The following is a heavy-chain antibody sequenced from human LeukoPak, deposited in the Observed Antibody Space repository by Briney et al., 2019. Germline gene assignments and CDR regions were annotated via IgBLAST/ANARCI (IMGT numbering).Heavy chain of an antibody. D-gene: IGHD3-22*01. CDR2: INPNSGGT. J-gene: IGHJ4*02. V-gene: IGHV1-2*02. Sequence: ASVKVSCKASGYTFTGYYMHWVRQAPGQGPEWMGWINPNSGGTNYAQKFQGRVTMTRDTSISTAYMELSRLRSDDTAVYYCASTPRNYYDSSGYYSDYWGQGTLVTVSS. CDR1: GYTFTGYY. CDR3: ASTPRNYYDSSGYYSDY.